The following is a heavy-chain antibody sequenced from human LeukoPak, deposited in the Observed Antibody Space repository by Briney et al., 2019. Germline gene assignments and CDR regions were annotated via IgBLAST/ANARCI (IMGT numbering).Heavy chain of an antibody. CDR1: GGSFSGYY. V-gene: IGHV4-34*01. D-gene: IGHD2-21*01. Sequence: SETLSLTCAVYGGSFSGYYWSWIRQPPGKGLEWIGEVNHGGGTNYNPSLKSRVTISVDTSKNQFSLKLSSATAADSAVYYCARGGGFSVVGFDPWGQGTLVTVSS. CDR3: ARGGGFSVVGFDP. J-gene: IGHJ5*02. CDR2: VNHGGGT.